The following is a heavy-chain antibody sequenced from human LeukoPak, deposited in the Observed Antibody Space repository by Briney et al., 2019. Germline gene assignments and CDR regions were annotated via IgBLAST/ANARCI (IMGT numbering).Heavy chain of an antibody. J-gene: IGHJ4*02. CDR3: ATGIGHPPFFDY. Sequence: GGSLRLSCAASGFTVSSNYMSWVRQAPGKGLEWVSLIYSAGSTYYADSVKGRFTISRDNSRNTLYLQMNSLRAEDTAAYYCATGIGHPPFFDYWGQGTLVTVSS. CDR2: IYSAGST. D-gene: IGHD1-26*01. V-gene: IGHV3-53*01. CDR1: GFTVSSNY.